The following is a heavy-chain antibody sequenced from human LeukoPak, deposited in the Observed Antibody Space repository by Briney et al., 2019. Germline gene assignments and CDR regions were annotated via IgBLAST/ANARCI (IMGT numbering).Heavy chain of an antibody. D-gene: IGHD1-26*01. J-gene: IGHJ6*02. V-gene: IGHV4-59*01. Sequence: SETLSLTCSVSDGSINSYYWNWIRRPPGKGLEWIGYIYYNGNTNYSPSLKSRVTMSVDTSKNLFSLKVSSVTVADTAVYYCARGRSNYYGMDVWGQGTTVTVSS. CDR1: DGSINSYY. CDR3: ARGRSNYYGMDV. CDR2: IYYNGNT.